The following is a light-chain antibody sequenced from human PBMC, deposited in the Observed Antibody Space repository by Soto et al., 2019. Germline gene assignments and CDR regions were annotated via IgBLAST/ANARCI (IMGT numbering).Light chain of an antibody. J-gene: IGKJ5*01. CDR1: QSVTTR. CDR3: QQYGGSPIT. Sequence: ILLTQSPGTLSLSPGARVSLSCRASQSVTTRLAWYQHKPGQAPTLLMSGASNRASGVPVRFSGSGSGTDFTLTITRLEPEDFALYYCQQYGGSPITFGLGTRLEIK. V-gene: IGKV3-20*01. CDR2: GAS.